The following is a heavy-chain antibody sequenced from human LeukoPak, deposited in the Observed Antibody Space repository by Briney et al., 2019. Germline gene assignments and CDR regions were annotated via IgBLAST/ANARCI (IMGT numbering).Heavy chain of an antibody. Sequence: SETLSLTCTVSGGSISSYYWSWIRQPPGKGLEWIGYIYYSGSTNYNPSLKSRVTISVDTSKNQFSLKLSSVTAADTAVYYCARGARQQPLPGWGQGTLVTVSS. J-gene: IGHJ4*02. V-gene: IGHV4-59*08. CDR3: ARGARQQPLPG. D-gene: IGHD6-13*01. CDR1: GGSISSYY. CDR2: IYYSGST.